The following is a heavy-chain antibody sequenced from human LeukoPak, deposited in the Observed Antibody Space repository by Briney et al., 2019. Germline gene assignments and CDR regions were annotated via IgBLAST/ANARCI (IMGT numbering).Heavy chain of an antibody. CDR1: GFIFSDYY. CDR2: ITKSGTIV. V-gene: IGHV3-11*01. J-gene: IGHJ4*02. Sequence: KPGRSLRLSCAASGFIFSDYYMTWIRQAPGEGLEWITYITKSGTIVYYADSVDGRFTISRDNAKNSLFLQMNSLRAEDTAVYYCARGLRGRDTPFDYWGQGTLVTVSS. CDR3: ARGLRGRDTPFDY. D-gene: IGHD4-17*01.